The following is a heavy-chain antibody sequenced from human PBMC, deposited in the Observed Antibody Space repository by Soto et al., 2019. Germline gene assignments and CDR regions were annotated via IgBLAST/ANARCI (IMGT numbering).Heavy chain of an antibody. CDR3: ARERCGSSNCQQLYYYNHATDV. CDR2: LIPVFGTP. CDR1: GGTFSSYG. D-gene: IGHD2-2*01. J-gene: IGHJ6*02. Sequence: SVKVSCKASGGTFSSYGFTWVRQAPGQGPEWMGGLIPVFGTPTYAQKFQGRVMISADELTSTVHMEVTSLRSDDTAVYYCARERCGSSNCQQLYYYNHATDVWGQGTTVTVSS. V-gene: IGHV1-69*13.